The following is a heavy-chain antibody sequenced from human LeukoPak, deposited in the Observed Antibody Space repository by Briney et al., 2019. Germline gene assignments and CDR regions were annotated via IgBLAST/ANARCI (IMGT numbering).Heavy chain of an antibody. CDR2: ISSNGGST. J-gene: IGHJ4*02. Sequence: GGSLRLSCAASGFTFSSYAMHWVRQAPGKGLEYVSAISSNGGSTYYANSVKGRFTIFRDNSKNTLYLQMGSLRAEDMAVYYCARAGIAVAGTKSLYFDYWGQGTLVTVSS. V-gene: IGHV3-64*01. CDR3: ARAGIAVAGTKSLYFDY. CDR1: GFTFSSYA. D-gene: IGHD6-19*01.